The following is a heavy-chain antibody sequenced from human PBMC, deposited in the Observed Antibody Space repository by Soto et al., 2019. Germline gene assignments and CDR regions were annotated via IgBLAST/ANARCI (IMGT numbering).Heavy chain of an antibody. Sequence: SETLSLISTVTGGSMTSGDQYWTWIRHRPGEGLEWFGYINHRGSLYYNPSLKSRVSMSVDTSKNQFSLNLSSVTAADTAVYYCARELPQRQGRNMDVWGQGTTCTVSS. V-gene: IGHV4-31*03. CDR3: ARELPQRQGRNMDV. J-gene: IGHJ6*02. D-gene: IGHD1-1*01. CDR1: GGSMTSGDQY. CDR2: INHRGSL.